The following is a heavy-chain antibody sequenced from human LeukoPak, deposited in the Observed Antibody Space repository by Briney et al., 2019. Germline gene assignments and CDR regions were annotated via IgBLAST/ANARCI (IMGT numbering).Heavy chain of an antibody. CDR1: GFTFSSYA. CDR2: ISDSGGNT. D-gene: IGHD6-19*01. Sequence: PGGSLRLSCAASGFTFSSYAMSWVRQAPGQGLKWVSAISDSGGNTYYADSVKGRFTISRDNSKNTLYLQMNSLRAEDTAVYYCAKQDIRSSAWYDWGQGTLVTVSS. V-gene: IGHV3-23*01. J-gene: IGHJ4*02. CDR3: AKQDIRSSAWYD.